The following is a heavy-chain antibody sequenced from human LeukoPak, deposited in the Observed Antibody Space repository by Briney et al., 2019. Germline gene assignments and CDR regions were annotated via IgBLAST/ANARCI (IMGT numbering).Heavy chain of an antibody. V-gene: IGHV3-21*01. CDR3: ARDTGDCSGGTCPPNY. Sequence: GGSLRLSCAASGFTFSSYSMNWVRQAPGKGLEWVSSISGSGSYTHYADSLKGRFTISRDNAKNSLYLQMNSLRVEDTAVYYCARDTGDCSGGTCPPNYWGRGTLVTVSS. J-gene: IGHJ4*02. CDR1: GFTFSSYS. D-gene: IGHD2-15*01. CDR2: ISGSGSYT.